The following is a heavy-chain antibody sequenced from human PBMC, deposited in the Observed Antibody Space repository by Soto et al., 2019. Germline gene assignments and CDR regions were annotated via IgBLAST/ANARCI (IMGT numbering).Heavy chain of an antibody. D-gene: IGHD2-15*01. CDR1: GVSFSGYS. CDR3: ARGPRYCSGGSCYYYYYYYGMDV. V-gene: IGHV4-34*01. Sequence: SETLSLTCPVYGVSFSGYSSSWIRQPPGPGLEWIGEINHSGSTHSNPSLKSRVTISVDTSKNQFSLKLSSVTAADTAVYYCARGPRYCSGGSCYYYYYYYGMDVWGQGTTVTVS. J-gene: IGHJ6*02. CDR2: INHSGST.